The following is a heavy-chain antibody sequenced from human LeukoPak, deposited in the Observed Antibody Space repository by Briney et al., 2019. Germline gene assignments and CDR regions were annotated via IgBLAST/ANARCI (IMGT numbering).Heavy chain of an antibody. D-gene: IGHD3-22*01. CDR3: AKDGDSTGYYSSYYNHMDV. J-gene: IGHJ6*03. CDR1: GFTFSSSD. CDR2: IGTVGDT. Sequence: GGSLRLSCAASGFTFSSSDMHWVRQATGKGLEWVSAIGTVGDTYYADSVKGRFAISRDNSKNTVYLQMNSLRAEDTAIYYCAKDGDSTGYYSSYYNHMDVWGKGTSVTISS. V-gene: IGHV3-13*01.